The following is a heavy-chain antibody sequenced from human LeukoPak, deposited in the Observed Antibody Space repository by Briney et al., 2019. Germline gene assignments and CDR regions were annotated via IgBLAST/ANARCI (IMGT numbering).Heavy chain of an antibody. Sequence: GALRLSCGASGFTFSSYGMNWVRQAPGKGLEWVSYISSSGSTIYYADSVKGRFTISRDNAKNSLYLQMNSLRAEDTAVYYCAELGITMIGGVWGKGTTVTISS. V-gene: IGHV3-48*03. CDR1: GFTFSSYG. D-gene: IGHD3-10*02. J-gene: IGHJ6*04. CDR2: ISSSGSTI. CDR3: AELGITMIGGV.